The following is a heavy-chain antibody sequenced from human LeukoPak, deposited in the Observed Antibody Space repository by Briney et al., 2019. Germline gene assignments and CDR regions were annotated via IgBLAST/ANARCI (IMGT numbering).Heavy chain of an antibody. J-gene: IGHJ6*02. CDR2: ISYDGSNK. CDR3: AKSTEYSSGWYASAYYYYGMDV. V-gene: IGHV3-30*18. CDR1: GFTFSSYG. D-gene: IGHD6-19*01. Sequence: GGSLRLSCAASGFTFSSYGMHWVRQAPGKGLEWVAVISYDGSNKYYADSVKGRFTISRDNSKNTLYLQMNSLRAEDTAVYYCAKSTEYSSGWYASAYYYYGMDVWGQGTTVTVSS.